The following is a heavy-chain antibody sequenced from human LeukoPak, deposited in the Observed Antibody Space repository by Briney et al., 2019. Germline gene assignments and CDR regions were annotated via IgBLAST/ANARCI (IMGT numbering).Heavy chain of an antibody. CDR2: ISAYNGNT. V-gene: IGHV1-18*01. CDR3: ARGSPTYYDFWSGYYVWFDP. CDR1: GYTFTSYG. J-gene: IGHJ5*02. D-gene: IGHD3-3*01. Sequence: GASVKVSSKASGYTFTSYGISWVRQAPGQGLEWMGWISAYNGNTNYAQKLQGRVTMTTDTSTSTAYMELRSLRSDDTAVYHCARGSPTYYDFWSGYYVWFDPWGQGTLVTVSS.